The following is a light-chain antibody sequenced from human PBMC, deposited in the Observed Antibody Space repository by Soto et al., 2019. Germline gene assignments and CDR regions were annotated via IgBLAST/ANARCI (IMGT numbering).Light chain of an antibody. CDR1: NSNIGLNA. CDR2: SDS. CDR3: AAWDDGLRGPV. V-gene: IGLV1-47*02. J-gene: IGLJ3*02. Sequence: QSVLTQPPSASGTPGQRVTISCSGSNSNIGLNAVYWYQQVPGAAPTFLIYSDSQRPSGVPDRFSASKSGTSATLAISGLRSEDEADYYCAAWDDGLRGPVFGGGTQLTVL.